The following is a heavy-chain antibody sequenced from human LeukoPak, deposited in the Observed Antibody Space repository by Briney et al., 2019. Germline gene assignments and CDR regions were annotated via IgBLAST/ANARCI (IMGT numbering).Heavy chain of an antibody. J-gene: IGHJ4*02. CDR1: GFSFSSYA. CDR3: VKDFLHGPHIEPVGSVGPFDY. V-gene: IGHV3-23*01. CDR2: LHADSGMI. Sequence: GGSLRLSCATSGFSFSSYAMSWVRQAPGEGLEWVSGLHADSGMIYYADSEKGRFTISRDNSKNTLYFQMNSLRAEDTAIYYCVKDFLHGPHIEPVGSVGPFDYWGQGTLVTVSS. D-gene: IGHD2-2*01.